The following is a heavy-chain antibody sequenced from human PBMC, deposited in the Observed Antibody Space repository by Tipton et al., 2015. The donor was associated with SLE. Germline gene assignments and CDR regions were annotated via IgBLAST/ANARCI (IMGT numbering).Heavy chain of an antibody. CDR3: VRGPRGSSGYPN. Sequence: TLSLTCAVYGGSFSGYYWSWIRQPPGKGLEWIGEINHSGSTNYNPSLKSRVTISVDTSKNQFSLKVSSVTAADTAVYYCVRGPRGSSGYPNWGQGTLVTVSS. V-gene: IGHV4-34*01. CDR2: INHSGST. J-gene: IGHJ4*02. CDR1: GGSFSGYY. D-gene: IGHD3-22*01.